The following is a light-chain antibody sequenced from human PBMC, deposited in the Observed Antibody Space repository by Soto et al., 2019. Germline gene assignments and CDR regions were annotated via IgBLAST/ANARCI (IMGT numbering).Light chain of an antibody. J-gene: IGLJ2*01. Sequence: QSALTQPASVSGSPGQSITISCTGTSSDVGGYKYVSWYQQHPGKAHKLMIYDVSNRPSGVSNRFSGSKSGNTASLTISGLQAEDEADYYCSSYTSSSTLMVFGGGTKLTV. V-gene: IGLV2-14*01. CDR3: SSYTSSSTLMV. CDR2: DVS. CDR1: SSDVGGYKY.